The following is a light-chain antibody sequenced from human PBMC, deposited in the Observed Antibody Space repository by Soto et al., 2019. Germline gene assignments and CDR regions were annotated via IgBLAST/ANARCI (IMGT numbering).Light chain of an antibody. CDR1: QSVSSN. J-gene: IGKJ4*01. V-gene: IGKV3-20*01. Sequence: EIVMTQSPATLSVSPGERATLSCRASQSVSSNLAWYQQKPGQAPRLLIYGASNRATGIPDRFSGSGSGTDFTLTISRLEPEDFAVYYCQQYGDSLLTFGGGTKVEIK. CDR3: QQYGDSLLT. CDR2: GAS.